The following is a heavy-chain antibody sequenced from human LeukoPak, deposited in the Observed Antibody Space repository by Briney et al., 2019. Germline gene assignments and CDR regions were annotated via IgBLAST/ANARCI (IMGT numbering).Heavy chain of an antibody. CDR1: GFTFSSYW. V-gene: IGHV3-23*01. Sequence: GGSLRLSCAASGFTFSSYWMSWVRQAPGKGLDWVSAISGSGGTTYHADSVKGRFTISRDNSKNTLHLQMNSLRAEDTALYYCAKGLINDWSALDSWGQGTLVTVSS. J-gene: IGHJ4*02. CDR3: AKGLINDWSALDS. CDR2: ISGSGGTT. D-gene: IGHD3-9*01.